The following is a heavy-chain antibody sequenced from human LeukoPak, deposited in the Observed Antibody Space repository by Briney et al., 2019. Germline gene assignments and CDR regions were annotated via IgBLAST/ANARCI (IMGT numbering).Heavy chain of an antibody. Sequence: GGSLRLSCAASGFTFSSYAMSWVRQAPGKGLEWVSAISGSGGSTYYADSVKGRFTISRDNSKNTLYLQMNSLRAEDTAVYYCAKGRYDSSGFNWAAWGQGTLVTVSS. CDR1: GFTFSSYA. V-gene: IGHV3-23*01. CDR2: ISGSGGST. D-gene: IGHD3-22*01. CDR3: AKGRYDSSGFNWAA. J-gene: IGHJ4*02.